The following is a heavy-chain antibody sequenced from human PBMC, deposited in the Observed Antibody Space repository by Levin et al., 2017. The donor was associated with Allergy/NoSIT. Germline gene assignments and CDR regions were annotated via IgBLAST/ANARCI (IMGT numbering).Heavy chain of an antibody. CDR3: ARGRGSGWHGYNWFDP. CDR1: GGSFSGYY. Sequence: SETLSLTCAVYGGSFSGYYWSWIRQPPGKGLEWIGEINHSGSTNYNPSLKSRVTISVDTSKNQFSLKLSSVTAADTAVYYCARGRGSGWHGYNWFDPWGQGTLVTVSS. V-gene: IGHV4-34*01. CDR2: INHSGST. J-gene: IGHJ5*02. D-gene: IGHD6-19*01.